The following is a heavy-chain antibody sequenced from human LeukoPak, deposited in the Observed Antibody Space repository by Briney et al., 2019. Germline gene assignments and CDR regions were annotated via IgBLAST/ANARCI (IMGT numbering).Heavy chain of an antibody. D-gene: IGHD3-3*01. V-gene: IGHV3-74*01. CDR1: GFTFDDYA. CDR2: INSDGSNT. J-gene: IGHJ6*03. Sequence: GRSLRLSCAASGFTFDDYAMPWVRQAPGKGPVWVSRINSDGSNTIYADSVKGRFTISRDNAKNTVYLQMNSLRVEDTAIYYCARGGFGYNMDVWGKGTTVTVSS. CDR3: ARGGFGYNMDV.